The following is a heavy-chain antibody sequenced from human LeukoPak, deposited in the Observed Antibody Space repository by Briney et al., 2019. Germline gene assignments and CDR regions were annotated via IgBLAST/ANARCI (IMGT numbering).Heavy chain of an antibody. V-gene: IGHV4-31*03. J-gene: IGHJ4*02. D-gene: IGHD4-23*01. CDR1: GGSISSGGYY. Sequence: SETLSLTCTVSGGSISSGGYYWSWIRQHPGKGLEWIGYIYYSGSTYYNPSLKSRVTISVDTSKNQFSLKLSSVTAADTAVYYCANSANYGGNSGYFDYWGQGTLVTVSS. CDR3: ANSANYGGNSGYFDY. CDR2: IYYSGST.